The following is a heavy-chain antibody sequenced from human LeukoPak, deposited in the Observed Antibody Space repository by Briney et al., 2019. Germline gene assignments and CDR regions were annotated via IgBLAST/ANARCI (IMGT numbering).Heavy chain of an antibody. V-gene: IGHV3-7*01. CDR3: ARVKYCSGGSCWGAVDY. D-gene: IGHD2-15*01. J-gene: IGHJ4*02. CDR2: IKQDGSEK. Sequence: GGSLRLSCAASGFTFSSYWMSWVRQAPGKGLEWVANIKQDGSEKYYVDSVMGRFTISRDNAKNSLYLQMNSLRAEDTAVYYCARVKYCSGGSCWGAVDYWGQGTPVTVSS. CDR1: GFTFSSYW.